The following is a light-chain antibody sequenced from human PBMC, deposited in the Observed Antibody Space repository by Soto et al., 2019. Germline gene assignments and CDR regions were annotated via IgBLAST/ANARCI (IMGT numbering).Light chain of an antibody. CDR2: KAS. J-gene: IGKJ2*01. V-gene: IGKV1-5*03. Sequence: DLQMTQSPSTLSASVGERVTITCRASQSVSTWLAWYQQKPGKAPNLLIYKASTLGSGVPSRFSGSGSGTEFTLTISSLQPDDFATYYCQQYEDYSPYTFGQGTRLEI. CDR3: QQYEDYSPYT. CDR1: QSVSTW.